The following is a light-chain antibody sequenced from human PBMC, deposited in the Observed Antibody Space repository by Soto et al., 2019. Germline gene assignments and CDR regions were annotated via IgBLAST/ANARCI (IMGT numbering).Light chain of an antibody. Sequence: EIVLTQSPATLSSSPGDTATLSCRASQYVGSRLAWYQHKPGQAPRLLIYYMSKRATGIPARFSGSGSGTDFTLTISSLAPDDFAIYYCHQRQSWPRTFGQGTKVDIK. CDR1: QYVGSR. CDR2: YMS. CDR3: HQRQSWPRT. V-gene: IGKV3-11*01. J-gene: IGKJ1*01.